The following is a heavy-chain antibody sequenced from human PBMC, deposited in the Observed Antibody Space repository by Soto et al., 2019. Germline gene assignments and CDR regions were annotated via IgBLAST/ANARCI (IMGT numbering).Heavy chain of an antibody. J-gene: IGHJ4*02. D-gene: IGHD4-4*01. Sequence: QLLQSGGEVKEPGASVKVSCRASGYTFSSYGISWVRQAPGQGLEWMGWSSGHSGVIKSAQKFQDRVIMTTDTSTSTGYMELRSLRPDDTAVYYCARAYSSNYYNDYFDYGGQGTLVTVSS. CDR1: GYTFSSYG. CDR2: SSGHSGVI. CDR3: ARAYSSNYYNDYFDY. V-gene: IGHV1-18*01.